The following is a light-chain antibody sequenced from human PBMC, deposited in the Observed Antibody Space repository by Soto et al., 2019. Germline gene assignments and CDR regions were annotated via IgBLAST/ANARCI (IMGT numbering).Light chain of an antibody. CDR3: AAWDDSLNGVI. V-gene: IGLV1-44*01. Sequence: QSVLSQPPSASGTPGQRVSLSCSGSHSNIGANTVNWYQHVPGAAPTLLIYTNDQRPSGVAGRFSGSKSGTSASLAISGLQSDDEGHYYCAAWDDSLNGVIFGGGTKLTVL. CDR1: HSNIGANT. CDR2: TND. J-gene: IGLJ2*01.